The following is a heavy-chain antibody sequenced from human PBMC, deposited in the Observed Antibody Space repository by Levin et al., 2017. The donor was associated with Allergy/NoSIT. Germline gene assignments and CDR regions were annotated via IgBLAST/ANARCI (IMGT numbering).Heavy chain of an antibody. D-gene: IGHD5-18*01. CDR1: GGSIRSGGYS. CDR2: IYLSGST. J-gene: IGHJ4*02. CDR3: ARVAGYSYGYYFDY. V-gene: IGHV4-30-2*01. Sequence: SQTLSLPYAVSGGSIRSGGYSWRWIRQPPGKGLEWIGNIYLSGSTYYNPSLKSRVTISVDRSKNQFSLNLSSVPAADTAVYYCARVAGYSYGYYFDYWGQGTLVTVSS.